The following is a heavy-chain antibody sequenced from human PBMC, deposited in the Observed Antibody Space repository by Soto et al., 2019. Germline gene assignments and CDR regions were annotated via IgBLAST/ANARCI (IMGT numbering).Heavy chain of an antibody. CDR1: GFTFSSYG. V-gene: IGHV3-30*18. CDR2: ISYDGSNK. D-gene: IGHD3-3*01. Sequence: QVQLVESGGGVVQPGRSLRLSCAASGFTFSSYGMHWVRQAPGKGLEWVAVISYDGSNKYYADSMKGRFTISRDNSKNTLYLQMNSLRAEDTAVYYCAKETTIFGVVIRGDFDYWGQGTLVTVSS. J-gene: IGHJ4*02. CDR3: AKETTIFGVVIRGDFDY.